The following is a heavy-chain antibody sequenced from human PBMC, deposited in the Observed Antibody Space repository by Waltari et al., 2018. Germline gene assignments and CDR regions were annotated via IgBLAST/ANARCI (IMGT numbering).Heavy chain of an antibody. V-gene: IGHV4-59*11. CDR2: IQYTGST. J-gene: IGHJ4*02. Sequence: QLQLQESGPGLVKPSETLSLTCTVSSGSIFSHDWSWIRQPPGKGLAWIGHIQYTGSTNSNPPLKSRVTVSLDTSKKQFSLTLSSLTAADTAVYYCARFARGRYFDYWAQGTLVTVSS. CDR3: ARFARGRYFDY. CDR1: SGSIFSHD. D-gene: IGHD3-10*01.